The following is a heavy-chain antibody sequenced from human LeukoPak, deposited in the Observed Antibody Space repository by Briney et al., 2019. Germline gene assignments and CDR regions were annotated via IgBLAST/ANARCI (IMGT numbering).Heavy chain of an antibody. CDR2: IHYSGSS. CDR1: GGSISDYY. V-gene: IGHV4-59*01. Sequence: SGTLSLTCTVSGGSISDYYWSWIRQPPGKGLEWIGYIHYSGSSNYNPSLKSRVTISVDTSKNQFSLKLSSVTAADTAVYYCARYDRSGYGFDCWGQGTLVTVSS. CDR3: ARYDRSGYGFDC. D-gene: IGHD5-12*01. J-gene: IGHJ4*02.